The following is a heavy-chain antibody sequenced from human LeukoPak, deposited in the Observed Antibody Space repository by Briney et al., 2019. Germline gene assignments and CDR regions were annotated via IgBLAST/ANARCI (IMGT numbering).Heavy chain of an antibody. V-gene: IGHV3-23*01. Sequence: GGSLRLSCAASGFTFTTYAMNWVRQAPGKGLEWVAAISGSGGSSYHADSVKGWFTISRDNSKNTLLLQMNSLRGEDTAVYYCAKDRLGDYYFDYWGQGTLVTVSS. CDR1: GFTFTTYA. CDR2: ISGSGGSS. J-gene: IGHJ4*02. CDR3: AKDRLGDYYFDY. D-gene: IGHD4-17*01.